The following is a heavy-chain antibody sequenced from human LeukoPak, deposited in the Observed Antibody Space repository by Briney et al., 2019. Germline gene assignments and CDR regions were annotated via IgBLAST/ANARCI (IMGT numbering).Heavy chain of an antibody. V-gene: IGHV3-33*01. Sequence: GRSLRLSCAAPGIPFSSFGMHWLRQAPGKGLEWVAFIWYDGSNKYYADSVKGRFTISRDNSKNALYLQMNSLTAEDTAVYYCARDGTVTAGPFDPWGGGTLVTVSS. D-gene: IGHD4-17*01. CDR3: ARDGTVTAGPFDP. J-gene: IGHJ5*02. CDR2: IWYDGSNK. CDR1: GIPFSSFG.